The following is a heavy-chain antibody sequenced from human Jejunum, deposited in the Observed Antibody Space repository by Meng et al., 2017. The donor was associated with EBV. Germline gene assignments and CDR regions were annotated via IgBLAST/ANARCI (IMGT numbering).Heavy chain of an antibody. V-gene: IGHV3-11*01. J-gene: IGHJ4*02. CDR3: ASPPGGGTGGY. CDR1: GFTFRYYS. D-gene: IGHD2-8*02. Sequence: QLLLWWSGGVLSQPVGSLQLTCDGCGFTFRYYSMGWMRQAPGNGLEWVSYISSGGTTIYYADSVKGRFTISRDNGKNSLYLEMNSLRADDTAMYYCASPPGGGTGGYWGQGTLVTVSS. CDR2: ISSGGTTI.